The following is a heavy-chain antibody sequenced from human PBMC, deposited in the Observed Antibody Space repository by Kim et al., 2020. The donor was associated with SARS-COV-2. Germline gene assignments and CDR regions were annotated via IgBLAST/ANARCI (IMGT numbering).Heavy chain of an antibody. CDR2: INHSGAI. CDR3: ARGRAGVVPSPVLGLGPYYDYFIMDV. Sequence: SETLSLTCAVYGGSFSGYYWSWIRQSPGKGLEWIGEINHSGAISHNPSLKSRLTISMDTSKNQFSLKLTSVTAADTAFYYCARGRAGVVPSPVLGLGPYYDYFIMDVWGHGTAVTVAS. J-gene: IGHJ6*02. D-gene: IGHD3-10*01. CDR1: GGSFSGYY. V-gene: IGHV4-34*01.